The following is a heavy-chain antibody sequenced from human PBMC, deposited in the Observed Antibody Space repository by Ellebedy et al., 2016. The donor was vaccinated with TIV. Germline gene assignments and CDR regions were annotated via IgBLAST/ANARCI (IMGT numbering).Heavy chain of an antibody. CDR1: GFTFSSYS. D-gene: IGHD3-3*01. J-gene: IGHJ5*02. CDR3: TKRAGDFDFWSGYEGWFDP. Sequence: GGSLRLSCAASGFTFSSYSMNWVRQAPGKGLEWVSYISSSSSTIYYADSVKGRFTISRDNAKNTLYLRVNSLRVEDTAIYYCTKRAGDFDFWSGYEGWFDPWGQGTLVTVSS. CDR2: ISSSSSTI. V-gene: IGHV3-48*01.